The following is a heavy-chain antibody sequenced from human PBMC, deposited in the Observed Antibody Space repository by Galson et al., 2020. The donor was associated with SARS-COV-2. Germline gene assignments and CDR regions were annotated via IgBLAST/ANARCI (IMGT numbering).Heavy chain of an antibody. CDR2: IYYSGTT. D-gene: IGHD2-21*02. Sequence: SETLSLTCTVSEASMNNFYWGWLRQPPGKRLEWIGHIYYSGTTSYNPSLKSRVAMSVDTSKNQFSLKLNSVTTADTAVYYCARVCDSDWCFDLWGRGTLVTVSA. J-gene: IGHJ2*01. CDR1: EASMNNFY. CDR3: ARVCDSDWCFDL. V-gene: IGHV4-59*01.